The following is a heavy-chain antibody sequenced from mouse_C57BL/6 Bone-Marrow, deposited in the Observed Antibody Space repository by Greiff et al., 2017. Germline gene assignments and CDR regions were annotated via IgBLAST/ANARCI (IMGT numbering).Heavy chain of an antibody. CDR3: ARYNDEDAMDY. J-gene: IGHJ4*01. Sequence: EVKLMESGGGLVQPGGSLSLSCAASGFTFTDYYMSWVRQPPGKALEWLGFIRNKANGYTTEYSASVKGRFTISRDNSQSILYLQMNALRAEDSATYYCARYNDEDAMDYWGQGTSVTVAS. V-gene: IGHV7-3*01. CDR2: IRNKANGYTT. CDR1: GFTFTDYY. D-gene: IGHD2-12*01.